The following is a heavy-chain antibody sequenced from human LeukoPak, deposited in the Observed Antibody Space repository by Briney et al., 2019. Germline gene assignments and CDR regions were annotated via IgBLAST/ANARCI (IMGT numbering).Heavy chain of an antibody. J-gene: IGHJ6*03. CDR1: GFTFSSYW. CDR2: IKQDGSEK. Sequence: PGGSLRLSCAASGFTFSSYWMSCVRQAPGKGLEWVANIKQDGSEKYYVDSVKGRFTISRDNAKNSLYLQMNSLRAEDTAVYYCARSSHDLYYYYYYMDVWGKGTTVTVSS. V-gene: IGHV3-7*01. CDR3: ARSSHDLYYYYYYMDV.